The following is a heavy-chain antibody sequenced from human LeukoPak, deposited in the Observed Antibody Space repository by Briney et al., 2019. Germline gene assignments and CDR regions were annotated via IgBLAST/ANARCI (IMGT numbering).Heavy chain of an antibody. CDR1: GFTVSSNY. V-gene: IGHV3-53*05. J-gene: IGHJ5*02. CDR2: IYSGGST. D-gene: IGHD2-2*01. Sequence: PGGSLRLSCAASGFTVSSNYMSWVRQAPGKGLEWVSVIYSGGSTYYADSVKGRFTISRDNSKNTLYLQMNSLRSDDTAVYYCARGRGVVVIRRGDWFDPWGQGTLVTVSS. CDR3: ARGRGVVVIRRGDWFDP.